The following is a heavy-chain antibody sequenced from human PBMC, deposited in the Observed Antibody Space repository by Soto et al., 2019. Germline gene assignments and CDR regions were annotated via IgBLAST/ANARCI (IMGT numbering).Heavy chain of an antibody. D-gene: IGHD3-3*01. V-gene: IGHV1-69*13. Sequence: SVKVSCKASGGTFSSYAISWVRQAPGQGLEWMGGIIPIFGTANYAQKFQGRVTITADESTSTAYMELSSLRSEDTAVYYCARDKHFEVGLEADNWFDPWGQGTLVTVSS. CDR2: IIPIFGTA. CDR1: GGTFSSYA. CDR3: ARDKHFEVGLEADNWFDP. J-gene: IGHJ5*02.